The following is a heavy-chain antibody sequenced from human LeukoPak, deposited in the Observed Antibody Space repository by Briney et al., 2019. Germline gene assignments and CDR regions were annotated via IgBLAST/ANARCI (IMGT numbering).Heavy chain of an antibody. V-gene: IGHV1-2*02. CDR3: ARDQSAYCSGGSCYSNYWFDP. D-gene: IGHD2-15*01. Sequence: ASVKVSCKASGYTFTGYYMHWVRQAPGQGLEWMGWINPNSGGTNYAQKFQGRVTMTRDTSISTAYMELSRLRSDDTAVYYCARDQSAYCSGGSCYSNYWFDPWGQGTLVTVSS. CDR2: INPNSGGT. CDR1: GYTFTGYY. J-gene: IGHJ5*02.